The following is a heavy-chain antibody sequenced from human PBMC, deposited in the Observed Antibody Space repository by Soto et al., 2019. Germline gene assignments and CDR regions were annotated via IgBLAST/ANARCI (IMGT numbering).Heavy chain of an antibody. CDR2: IYYSGST. CDR1: GGSISSYY. V-gene: IGHV4-59*01. J-gene: IGHJ3*02. CDR3: ARHRQDDAFDI. Sequence: LSLTCTVSGGSISSYYWSWIRQPPGKGLEWIGYIYYSGSTNYNPSLKSRVTISVDTSKNQFSLKLSSVTAADTAVYYCARHRQDDAFDIWGQGTMVTVSS.